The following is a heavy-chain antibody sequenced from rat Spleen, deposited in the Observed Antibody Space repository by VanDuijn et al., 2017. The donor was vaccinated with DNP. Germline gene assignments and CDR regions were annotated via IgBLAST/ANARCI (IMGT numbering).Heavy chain of an antibody. V-gene: IGHV4-2*01. J-gene: IGHJ4*01. Sequence: EVKLVESGGGLVQPGRSLKLSCAASGFNFNDHWMGWVRQAPGKGLEWIGNINKDNRTINYTPSLKDKFTISRDNAQNTLYLQMSKLGSEDTAIYYCGRNNFYATDAWGQGTSVTVSS. D-gene: IGHD1-10*01. CDR1: GFNFNDHW. CDR2: INKDNRTI. CDR3: GRNNFYATDA.